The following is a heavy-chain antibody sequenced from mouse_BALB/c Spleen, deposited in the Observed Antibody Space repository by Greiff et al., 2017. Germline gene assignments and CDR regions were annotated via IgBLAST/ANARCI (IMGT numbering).Heavy chain of an antibody. CDR3: ARGLLRLYYFDY. CDR1: GFTFSSYT. CDR2: ISNGGGST. Sequence: EVKLVESGGGLVQPGGSRKLSCAASGFTFSSYTMSWVRQTPEKRLEWVAYISNGGGSTYYPDTVKGRFTISRDNAKNTLYLQMSSLKSEDTAMYYCARGLLRLYYFDYWGQGTTLTVSS. J-gene: IGHJ2*01. D-gene: IGHD1-2*01. V-gene: IGHV5-12-2*01.